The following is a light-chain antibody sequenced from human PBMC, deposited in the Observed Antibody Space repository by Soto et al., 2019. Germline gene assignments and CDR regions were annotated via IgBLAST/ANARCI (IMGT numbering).Light chain of an antibody. J-gene: IGKJ1*01. CDR1: QTVSSRF. V-gene: IGKV3-20*01. Sequence: EIVLTQSPATLSAFPGDRVTLSCRASQTVSSRFLAWYQQKPGQAPRLLIYGALSRATGIPDRFSGSGSGTDFTLTISRLEPEDFALYYCHQFQNSPWTFGQGTKVDIK. CDR3: HQFQNSPWT. CDR2: GAL.